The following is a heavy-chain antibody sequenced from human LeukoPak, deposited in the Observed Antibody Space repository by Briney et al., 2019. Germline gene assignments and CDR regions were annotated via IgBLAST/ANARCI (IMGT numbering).Heavy chain of an antibody. V-gene: IGHV4-4*02. CDR2: INHSGST. CDR1: GGSTSSTNW. Sequence: SETLSLTCAVSGGSTSSTNWWSCVRQPPGKGLEWIGEINHSGSTNYNPSLKSRVTLSVDKSNNQFSLKLSSVTAADTAIYYCARARKENYYDSSGRWFDRWGQGTLVTVSS. J-gene: IGHJ5*02. CDR3: ARARKENYYDSSGRWFDR. D-gene: IGHD3-22*01.